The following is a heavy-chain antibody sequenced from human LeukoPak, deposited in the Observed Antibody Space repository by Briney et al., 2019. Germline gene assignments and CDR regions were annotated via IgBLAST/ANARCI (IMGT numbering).Heavy chain of an antibody. V-gene: IGHV3-21*01. CDR2: ISSSSSYI. J-gene: IGHJ4*02. D-gene: IGHD1-14*01. CDR1: GFTFSSYS. Sequence: GGSPRLSCAASGFTFSSYSMNWVRQAPGKGLEWVSSISSSSSYIYYADSVKGRFTISRDNAKNSMCLQMNSLRAEDTAVYYCARSPITAPKAPFDYWGQGTLATVSS. CDR3: ARSPITAPKAPFDY.